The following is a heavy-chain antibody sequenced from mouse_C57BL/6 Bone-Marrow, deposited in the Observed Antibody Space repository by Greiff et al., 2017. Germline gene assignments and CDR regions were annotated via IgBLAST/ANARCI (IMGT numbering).Heavy chain of an antibody. CDR2: ISDGGSYT. J-gene: IGHJ1*03. Sequence: EVKVVESGGGLVKPGGSLKLSCAASGFTFSSYAMSWVRQTPEKRLEWVATISDGGSYTYYPDNVKGRFTISRDNAKNNLYLQMSHLKSEDTAMYYCARDYGYHWYFDVWGTGTTATVSS. V-gene: IGHV5-4*01. D-gene: IGHD2-2*01. CDR3: ARDYGYHWYFDV. CDR1: GFTFSSYA.